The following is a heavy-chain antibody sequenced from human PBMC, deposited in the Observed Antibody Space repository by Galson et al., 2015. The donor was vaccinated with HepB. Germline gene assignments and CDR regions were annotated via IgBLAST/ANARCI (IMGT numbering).Heavy chain of an antibody. V-gene: IGHV1-69*13. Sequence: SVKVSCKASGGTFSSYAISWVRQAPGQGLEWMGGIIPIFGTANYAQKFQGRVTITADESTSTAYMELSSLRSEDTAVYYCARIRSYYYGLGAKYYYMDVWGKGTTVTVSS. CDR3: ARIRSYYYGLGAKYYYMDV. CDR1: GGTFSSYA. CDR2: IIPIFGTA. D-gene: IGHD3-10*01. J-gene: IGHJ6*03.